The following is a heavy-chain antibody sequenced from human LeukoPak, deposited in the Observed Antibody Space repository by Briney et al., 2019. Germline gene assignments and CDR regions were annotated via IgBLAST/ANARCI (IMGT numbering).Heavy chain of an antibody. V-gene: IGHV3-21*01. D-gene: IGHD2-21*02. Sequence: GGSLRLSCAASGFTFSSYSMNWVRQAPGKGLEWVSSISSSSSYIYYADSVKGRFTISRDNSKNTLYLQMHSLRAEDTAVYYCAKLARPYCSGDCLQIDYWGQGTLVPVSS. CDR2: ISSSSSYI. CDR1: GFTFSSYS. J-gene: IGHJ4*02. CDR3: AKLARPYCSGDCLQIDY.